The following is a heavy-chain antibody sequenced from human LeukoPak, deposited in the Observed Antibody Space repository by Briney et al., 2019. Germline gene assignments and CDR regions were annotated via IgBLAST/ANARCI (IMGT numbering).Heavy chain of an antibody. CDR2: ISGSGGST. CDR3: AKPHDSRRHYFDY. Sequence: GGSLRLSCAASGFTFSSYAMSWVRQAPGKGLEWVSAISGSGGSTYYADSVKGRFTISRDNSKNTLYLRMNSLRAEDTAVYDCAKPHDSRRHYFDYWGQGTLVTVSS. CDR1: GFTFSSYA. J-gene: IGHJ4*02. D-gene: IGHD3-3*01. V-gene: IGHV3-23*01.